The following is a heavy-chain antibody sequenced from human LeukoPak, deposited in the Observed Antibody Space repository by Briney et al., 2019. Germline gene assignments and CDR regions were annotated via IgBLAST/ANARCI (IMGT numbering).Heavy chain of an antibody. J-gene: IGHJ4*02. V-gene: IGHV4-59*08. CDR3: ARRGPYGVASYFDY. CDR2: IYYSGST. CDR1: GGSISSYY. Sequence: PSETLPLTCTVSGGSISSYYWSWIRKPPGKGLEWIVYIYYSGSTNYNPSLKSRVTISVDTSKNQFSLKLSSVTAADTAVYYCARRGPYGVASYFDYWGQGTLVTVSS. D-gene: IGHD3-3*01.